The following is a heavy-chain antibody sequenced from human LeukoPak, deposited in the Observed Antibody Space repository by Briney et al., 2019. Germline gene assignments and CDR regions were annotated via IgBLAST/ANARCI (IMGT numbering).Heavy chain of an antibody. CDR1: GDSVSSNSAA. CDR3: ARGGSSGWFPPDAFDI. V-gene: IGHV6-1*01. J-gene: IGHJ3*02. D-gene: IGHD6-19*01. Sequence: PSQTLSLTCAISGDSVSSNSAAWNWIRQSPSRGLEWLGMTYYRSKWYNDYAVSVKSRITINPDTSKNQFSLQLNSVTPEDTAVYYCARGGSSGWFPPDAFDIWGQGTMVTVSS. CDR2: TYYRSKWYN.